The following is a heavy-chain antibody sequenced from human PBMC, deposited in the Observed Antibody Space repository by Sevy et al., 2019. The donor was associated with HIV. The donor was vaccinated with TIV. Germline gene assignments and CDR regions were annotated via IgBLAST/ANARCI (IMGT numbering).Heavy chain of an antibody. V-gene: IGHV1-2*02. D-gene: IGHD4-17*01. Sequence: ASVKVSCKASGYTFTGYYMHWVRQAPGQGLEWMGWINPNSGGTNYAQKFQARVTMTRDTSISTAYMELSRLRSDDTAVYYCARDPGKLNDYGDNWFDPWGPGTLVTVSS. CDR3: ARDPGKLNDYGDNWFDP. CDR2: INPNSGGT. J-gene: IGHJ5*02. CDR1: GYTFTGYY.